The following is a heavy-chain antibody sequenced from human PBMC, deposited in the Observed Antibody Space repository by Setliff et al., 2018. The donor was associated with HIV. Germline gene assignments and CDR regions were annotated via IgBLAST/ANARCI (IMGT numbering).Heavy chain of an antibody. V-gene: IGHV3-33*06. CDR1: GFTFSAYA. CDR2: IWYDGSNE. CDR3: TEGRWFDP. Sequence: GGSLRLSCAASGFTFSAYAMTWVRRAPGRGLEWVAVIWYDGSNEYYADSVKGRFTISRDNSKNTLDLQMNSLKTEDTAVYYCTEGRWFDPWGQGTLVTVSS. J-gene: IGHJ5*02.